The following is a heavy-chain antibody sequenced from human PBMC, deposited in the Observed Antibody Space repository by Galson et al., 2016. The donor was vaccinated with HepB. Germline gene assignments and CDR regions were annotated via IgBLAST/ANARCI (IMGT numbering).Heavy chain of an antibody. CDR2: ITMTSSSI. D-gene: IGHD3-10*01. J-gene: IGHJ5*02. Sequence: SLRLSCAASGFTFSSYNMIWVRQAPGKGLEWVSSITMTSSSIYYGGSLRGRITISRDNANNSLHLQMNSLRSEDTAVYYCAREVSAYGSGSSWFDPWGQGTLVTVSS. V-gene: IGHV3-21*04. CDR3: AREVSAYGSGSSWFDP. CDR1: GFTFSSYN.